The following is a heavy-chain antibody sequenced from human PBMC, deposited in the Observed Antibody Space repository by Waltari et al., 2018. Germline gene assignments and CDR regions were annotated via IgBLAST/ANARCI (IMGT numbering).Heavy chain of an antibody. CDR3: ARGDYGDYMAGVDY. D-gene: IGHD4-17*01. CDR2: IWYDGSNK. CDR1: GFTFSSYG. J-gene: IGHJ4*02. Sequence: QVQLVESGGGVVQPGRSLRLSCAASGFTFSSYGMHWVRQAPGKGLEWVAVIWYDGSNKYYADSVKGRFTISRDNSKNTLYLQMNSLRAEDTAVYYCARGDYGDYMAGVDYWGQGTLVTVSS. V-gene: IGHV3-33*01.